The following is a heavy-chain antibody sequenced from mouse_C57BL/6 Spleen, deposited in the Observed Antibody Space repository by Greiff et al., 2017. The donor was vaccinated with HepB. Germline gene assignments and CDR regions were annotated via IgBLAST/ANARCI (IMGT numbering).Heavy chain of an antibody. CDR1: GFTFSDYG. CDR2: ISSGSSTI. CDR3: ARSHYYGIPFDY. D-gene: IGHD1-2*01. Sequence: EVQLVESGGGLVKPGGSLKLSCAASGFTFSDYGMHWVRRAPEKGLEWVAYISSGSSTIYYADTVKSRITISIDNAKNHLFLQLTSLRSEDSAMYYCARSHYYGIPFDYWGQGTTLTVSS. V-gene: IGHV5-17*01. J-gene: IGHJ2*01.